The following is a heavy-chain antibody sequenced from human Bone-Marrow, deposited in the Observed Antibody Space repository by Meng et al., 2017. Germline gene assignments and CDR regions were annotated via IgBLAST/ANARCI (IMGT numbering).Heavy chain of an antibody. J-gene: IGHJ6*02. CDR2: INPNSGGT. Sequence: SVKVSCKASGYTFICYYMHWVRQAPGQGLEWMGWINPNSGGTNYAQKFQGRVTMTRDTSISTAYMELSRLGSDDTAVYCRAREEDPTGLRYFDWLASYYYYGMDVWGQGTTVTVSS. V-gene: IGHV1-2*02. D-gene: IGHD3-9*01. CDR1: GYTFICYY. CDR3: AREEDPTGLRYFDWLASYYYYGMDV.